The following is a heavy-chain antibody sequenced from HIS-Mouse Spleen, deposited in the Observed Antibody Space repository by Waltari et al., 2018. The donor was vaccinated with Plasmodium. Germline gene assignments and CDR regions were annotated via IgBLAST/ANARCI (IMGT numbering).Heavy chain of an antibody. V-gene: IGHV3-30*18. Sequence: QVQLVESGGGVVQPGRSLRLSCAASGFTFSSYGMHWVRQAPGKGLELVAVISDDGSNKYYADSVKGRFTISRDNSKNTLYLQMNSLRAEDTAVYYCAKDRRSSSWYVDYWGQGTLVTVSS. D-gene: IGHD6-13*01. CDR3: AKDRRSSSWYVDY. CDR2: ISDDGSNK. J-gene: IGHJ4*02. CDR1: GFTFSSYG.